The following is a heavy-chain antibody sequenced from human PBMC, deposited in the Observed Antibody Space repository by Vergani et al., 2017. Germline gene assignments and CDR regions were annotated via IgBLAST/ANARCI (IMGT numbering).Heavy chain of an antibody. CDR2: ISSSSSYI. J-gene: IGHJ4*02. D-gene: IGHD4-17*01. CDR1: GFTFSSYS. CDR3: AGAGGYGDYGPDY. V-gene: IGHV3-21*04. Sequence: EVQLVESGGGLVKPGGSLRLSCAASGFTFSSYSMNWVRQAPGKGLEWVSSISSSSSYIYYADSVKGRFTISRDNSKNTLYLQMNSLRAEDTAVYYCAGAGGYGDYGPDYGGQGTLVTVSS.